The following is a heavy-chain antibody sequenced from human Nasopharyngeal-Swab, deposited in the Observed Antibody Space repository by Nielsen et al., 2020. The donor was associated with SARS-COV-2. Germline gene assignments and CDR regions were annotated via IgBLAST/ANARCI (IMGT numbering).Heavy chain of an antibody. CDR3: AKERPDSSGWFWRVFDD. V-gene: IGHV3-23*01. CDR1: GFTVTMNY. J-gene: IGHJ4*02. Sequence: GESLKISCVASGFTVTMNYMTWVRQAPGKGLEWVSAVSGSGDTTYYPESVKGRFTISRDNSKNTVHLQMDSLRAEDTAVYYCAKERPDSSGWFWRVFDDWGQGTLVTVSS. CDR2: VSGSGDTT. D-gene: IGHD6-19*01.